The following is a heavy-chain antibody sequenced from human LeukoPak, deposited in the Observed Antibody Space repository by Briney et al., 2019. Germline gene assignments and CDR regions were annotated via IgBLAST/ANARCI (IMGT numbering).Heavy chain of an antibody. D-gene: IGHD3-10*01. V-gene: IGHV3-9*01. J-gene: IGHJ4*02. CDR3: AKVGGRGVYFDY. CDR1: GFTFDDYA. CDR2: ISWNSGSI. Sequence: GGSLRLSCAASGFTFDDYAMHWVRQAPGKGLEWVSGISWNSGSIGYADSVKGRFTISRDNAKNSLYLQMNSLRAGDTALYYCAKVGGRGVYFDYWGQGTLVTVSS.